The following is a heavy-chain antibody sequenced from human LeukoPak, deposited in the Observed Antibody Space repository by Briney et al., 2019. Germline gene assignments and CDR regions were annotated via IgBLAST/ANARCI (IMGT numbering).Heavy chain of an antibody. Sequence: SVKASCKASGGTFSSYAISWVRQAPGQGLEWMGGIIPIFGTANYAQKFQGRVTITTDESTSTAYMELSSLRSEDTAVYYCARDWGYCSGGSCYSSWGQGTLVTVSS. D-gene: IGHD2-15*01. CDR1: GGTFSSYA. J-gene: IGHJ4*02. CDR2: IIPIFGTA. V-gene: IGHV1-69*05. CDR3: ARDWGYCSGGSCYSS.